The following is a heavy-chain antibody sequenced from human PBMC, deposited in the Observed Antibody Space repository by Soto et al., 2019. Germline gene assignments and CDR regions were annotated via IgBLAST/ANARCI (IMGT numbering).Heavy chain of an antibody. Sequence: GGSLRLSCVTSGFDFGSYYMTWIRQAPGKGLEWVSHISSQSIYIYYADSVKGRFTISRDNAKNSLYLQMNSLRAEDTAVYYCASAGYSSSPFDYWGQGTLVTVSS. CDR3: ASAGYSSSPFDY. CDR1: GFDFGSYY. D-gene: IGHD6-13*01. J-gene: IGHJ4*02. V-gene: IGHV3-21*05. CDR2: ISSQSIYI.